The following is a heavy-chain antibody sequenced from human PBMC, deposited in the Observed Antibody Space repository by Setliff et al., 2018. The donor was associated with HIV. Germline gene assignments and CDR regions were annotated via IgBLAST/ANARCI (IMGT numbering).Heavy chain of an antibody. Sequence: SETLSLTCTVSGGSISSRDYYWGWIRQPPGKGLEWIGSVYHSGSTNYNPSLKSRVTISVDKSKNQFSLNLNSVIAADTAVYYCARGAALVTSGYYMGAWGKGTTVTVSS. CDR3: ARGAALVTSGYYMGA. V-gene: IGHV4-39*07. D-gene: IGHD4-17*01. J-gene: IGHJ6*03. CDR2: VYHSGST. CDR1: GGSISSRDYY.